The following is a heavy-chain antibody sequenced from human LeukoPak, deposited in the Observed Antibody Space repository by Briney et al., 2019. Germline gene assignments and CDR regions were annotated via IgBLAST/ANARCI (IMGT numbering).Heavy chain of an antibody. Sequence: GASVKVSCKVSGYTFTRNGISWVRQAPGQGLEWMGWISPYNGNTNYAHKLQGRVTMTTDTSTSTAYMELRSLRSDDTAVFYCARXRLWGEDDALDIWGQGTRVTVSS. CDR1: GYTFTRNG. CDR2: ISPYNGNT. CDR3: ARXRLWGEDDALDI. V-gene: IGHV1-18*01. D-gene: IGHD3-16*01. J-gene: IGHJ3*02.